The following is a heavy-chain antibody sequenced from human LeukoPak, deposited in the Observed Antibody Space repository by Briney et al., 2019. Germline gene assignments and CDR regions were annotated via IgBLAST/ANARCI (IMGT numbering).Heavy chain of an antibody. D-gene: IGHD1-1*01. Sequence: SETLSLTCAVFGGSISSNNWWGWVRQPPGKGLEWIGEIYHSGSPNYNPSLKSRVTISVDKSRNHFSLNLCSVTAADTAVYYCARVNINNWHSCDYWGQGTLVTVSS. CDR1: GGSISSNNW. J-gene: IGHJ4*02. CDR3: ARVNINNWHSCDY. CDR2: IYHSGSP. V-gene: IGHV4-4*02.